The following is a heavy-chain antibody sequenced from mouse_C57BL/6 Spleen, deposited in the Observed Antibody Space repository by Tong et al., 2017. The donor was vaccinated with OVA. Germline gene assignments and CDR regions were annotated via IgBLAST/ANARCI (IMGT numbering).Heavy chain of an antibody. D-gene: IGHD1-1*01. CDR2: IYPGDGDT. J-gene: IGHJ2*01. V-gene: IGHV1-82*01. CDR3: VFITTVVGDY. CDR1: GYAFSSSW. Sequence: VQLQESGPELVKPGASVKISCKASGYAFSSSWMNWVKQRPGKGLEWIGRIYPGDGDTNYNGKFKGKATLTADKSSSTAYMQLSSLTSEDSAVYFCVFITTVVGDYWGQGTTLTVSS.